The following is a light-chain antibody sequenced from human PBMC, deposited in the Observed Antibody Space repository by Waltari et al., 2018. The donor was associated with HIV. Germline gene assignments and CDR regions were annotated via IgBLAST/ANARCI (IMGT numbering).Light chain of an antibody. CDR2: GNI. CDR1: SSNIGANNG. Sequence: QSLLTQPPAVSGAPGQRATISCTGSSSNIGANNGGHWYQPFPGTAPKLLIYGNINRPSGVPDRFSGSKSGTSASLAITGLQAEDEADYYCQSYDSSLRVRVFGGGTKLTVL. V-gene: IGLV1-40*01. CDR3: QSYDSSLRVRV. J-gene: IGLJ3*02.